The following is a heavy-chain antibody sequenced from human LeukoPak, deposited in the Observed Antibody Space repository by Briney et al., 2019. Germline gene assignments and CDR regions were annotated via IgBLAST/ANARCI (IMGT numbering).Heavy chain of an antibody. J-gene: IGHJ6*03. CDR1: GLTFSASA. CDR3: ARHLYSTTYYYYYMDV. V-gene: IGHV3-73*01. D-gene: IGHD6-13*01. Sequence: GGSLRLSCAASGLTFSASAIHWVRQAYGKGREWVGRVRSKVNSYATAYAASVKGRFTISRDDSKDTAYLQIDSLKTEDTAVYYCARHLYSTTYYYYYMDVWGKGTTVTVSS. CDR2: VRSKVNSYAT.